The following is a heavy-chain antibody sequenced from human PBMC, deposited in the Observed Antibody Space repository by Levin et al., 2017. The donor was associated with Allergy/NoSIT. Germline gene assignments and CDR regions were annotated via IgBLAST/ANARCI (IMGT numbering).Heavy chain of an antibody. CDR3: ARDLQAAFWFDP. Sequence: PGGSLRLSCAASGFTFSSYGMHWVRQAPGKGLEWVAVIWYDGSNKYYADSVKGRFTISRDNSKNTLYLQMNSLRAEDTAVYYCARDLQAAFWFDPWGQGTLVTVSS. CDR1: GFTFSSYG. CDR2: IWYDGSNK. V-gene: IGHV3-33*01. J-gene: IGHJ5*02.